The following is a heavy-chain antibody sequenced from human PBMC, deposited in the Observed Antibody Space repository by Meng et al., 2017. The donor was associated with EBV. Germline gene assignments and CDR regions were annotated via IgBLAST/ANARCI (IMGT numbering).Heavy chain of an antibody. CDR1: GASITSGSYF. D-gene: IGHD4-17*01. CDR2: VYSSGNS. V-gene: IGHV4-30-4*01. J-gene: IGHJ4*02. CDR3: ARGPHGDYGVDF. Sequence: QWQLQESGPGLVKPSQPLSLTCAVAGASITSGSYFWSWIRQSPGKAPEWIGYVYSSGNSYYNPSLKSRVSISPDTSKNQFSLNLTSVTAADTAIYYCARGPHGDYGVDFWGQGTLVTVSS.